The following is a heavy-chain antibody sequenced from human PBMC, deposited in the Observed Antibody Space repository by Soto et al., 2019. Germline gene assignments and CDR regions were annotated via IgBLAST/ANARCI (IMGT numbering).Heavy chain of an antibody. Sequence: SLRLSCAASGFTFSSYAMHWVRQAPGKGLEWVAVISYDGSNKYYADSVKGRFTISRDNSKNTLYLQMNSLRAEDAAVYFCVRDDPGLGMDYWGMGTLVTVSS. CDR3: VRDDPGLGMDY. CDR1: GFTFSSYA. V-gene: IGHV3-30-3*01. J-gene: IGHJ4*02. D-gene: IGHD1-26*01. CDR2: ISYDGSNK.